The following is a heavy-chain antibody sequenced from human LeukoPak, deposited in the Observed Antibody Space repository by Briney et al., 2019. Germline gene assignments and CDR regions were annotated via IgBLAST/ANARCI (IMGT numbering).Heavy chain of an antibody. Sequence: GGSLRLSCTASGFTFSSYAMSWVRQAPGKGLEWVSVMSGSGGTAYYADSVKGRFTVSRDNSKNTLYLQMNSLRAEDTAVYYCANPNSSGFYFSIRFDYWGQGTLVTVSS. J-gene: IGHJ4*02. CDR3: ANPNSSGFYFSIRFDY. CDR1: GFTFSSYA. V-gene: IGHV3-23*01. CDR2: MSGSGGTA. D-gene: IGHD3-22*01.